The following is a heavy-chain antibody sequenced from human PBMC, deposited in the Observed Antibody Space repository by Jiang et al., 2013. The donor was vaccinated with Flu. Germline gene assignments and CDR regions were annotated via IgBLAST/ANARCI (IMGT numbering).Heavy chain of an antibody. V-gene: IGHV4-39*01. CDR2: IYYSGTT. D-gene: IGHD1-26*01. Sequence: LLKPSETLSLNCTVSGVSISSVTYYWAWIRQPPGKGLEWIGSIYYSGTTYYNPSLKSRVTISVDSSKSQFSLKLNSATAADTAVYYCASQWELTYFDYWGQGTLVAVSS. J-gene: IGHJ4*02. CDR1: GVSISSVTYY. CDR3: ASQWELTYFDY.